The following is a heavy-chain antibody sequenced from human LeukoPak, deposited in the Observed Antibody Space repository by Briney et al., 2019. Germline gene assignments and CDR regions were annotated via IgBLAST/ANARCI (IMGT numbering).Heavy chain of an antibody. Sequence: PGGSLRLSCAASGFTFSSYSMNWVRQAPGKGLEWVSSISSSSSYIYYADSVKGRFTISRDNAKNSLYLQMNSLRAEDTAVYYCARAGLFYYDSSGNWYFDLWGRGTLVTVSS. J-gene: IGHJ2*01. CDR3: ARAGLFYYDSSGNWYFDL. CDR2: ISSSSSYI. D-gene: IGHD3-22*01. V-gene: IGHV3-21*01. CDR1: GFTFSSYS.